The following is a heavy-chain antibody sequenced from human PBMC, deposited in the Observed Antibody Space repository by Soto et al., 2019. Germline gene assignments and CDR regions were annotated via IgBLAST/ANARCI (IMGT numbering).Heavy chain of an antibody. J-gene: IGHJ2*01. CDR3: AKSVGTFFYFDL. D-gene: IGHD7-27*01. Sequence: EVQLFESGGGLVQPGGSLRLSCAASGFTFSSYAMSWVRQAPGKGLQWVSAINGPGGSTYYADSVKGRFTISKDISKNTLFLQVNSLRAEDTAVYYCAKSVGTFFYFDLWGRGTLVSVSS. CDR1: GFTFSSYA. V-gene: IGHV3-23*01. CDR2: INGPGGST.